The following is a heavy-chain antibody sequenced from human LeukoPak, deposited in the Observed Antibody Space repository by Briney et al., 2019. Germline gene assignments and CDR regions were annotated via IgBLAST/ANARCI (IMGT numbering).Heavy chain of an antibody. CDR3: AKDWGEPLLWFGELLLNFDY. D-gene: IGHD3-10*01. CDR2: ISGSGGST. V-gene: IGHV3-23*01. Sequence: GGSLRLSCAASGFTFSSYAMSWIRQAPGKGLEWVSAISGSGGSTYYADSVKGRFTISRDNSKNTLYLQMNSLRAEDTAVYYCAKDWGEPLLWFGELLLNFDYWGQGTLVTVSS. CDR1: GFTFSSYA. J-gene: IGHJ4*02.